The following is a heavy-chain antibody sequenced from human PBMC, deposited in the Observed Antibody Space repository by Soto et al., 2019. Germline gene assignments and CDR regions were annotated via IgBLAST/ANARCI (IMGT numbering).Heavy chain of an antibody. V-gene: IGHV4-34*02. D-gene: IGHD6-19*01. CDR2: INHRGAA. J-gene: IGHJ4*02. Sequence: QVQLQQWGAGQLKPSETLSLTCALHGESFSGYGGPFSGYYWSWIRQTPGKGLEWIGEINHRGAANYKPSLKSRVTISVDTSKNQFSLNLNSVTAADTAVYYCARGQRRGGSSGWSLWGQGTLVTVSS. CDR1: GGPFSGYY. CDR3: ARGQRRGGSSGWSL.